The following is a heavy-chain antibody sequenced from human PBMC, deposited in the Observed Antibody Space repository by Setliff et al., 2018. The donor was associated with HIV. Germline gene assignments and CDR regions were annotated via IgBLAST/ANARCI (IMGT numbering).Heavy chain of an antibody. CDR3: ARGVAAAGTDY. J-gene: IGHJ4*02. CDR1: GFASAKYY. D-gene: IGHD6-13*01. CDR2: ISSTGRYI. Sequence: GGSLRLSCLTSGFASAKYYMSWIRQTPEKTLEWISFISSTGRYITYADSVTGRSTISKDNAKSSLYLQMNSLRAEDTAVYYGARGVAAAGTDYWGQGTLVTVSS. V-gene: IGHV3-11*05.